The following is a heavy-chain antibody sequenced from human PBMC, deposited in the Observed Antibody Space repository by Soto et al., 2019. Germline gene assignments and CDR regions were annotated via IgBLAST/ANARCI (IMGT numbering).Heavy chain of an antibody. Sequence: EVRLVESGGGLVQPGGSLRLSCAASGFTFSNHWMYWIRQAPGKGLMWVSRVSRDGSVTYYEDSVKGRFTIFRDNSKNTVYLEMDSLRAEDTGEYYCVSGSDGWSGMDVWGQGTTVTVSS. J-gene: IGHJ6*02. CDR3: VSGSDGWSGMDV. D-gene: IGHD3-3*01. CDR1: GFTFSNHW. CDR2: VSRDGSVT. V-gene: IGHV3-74*01.